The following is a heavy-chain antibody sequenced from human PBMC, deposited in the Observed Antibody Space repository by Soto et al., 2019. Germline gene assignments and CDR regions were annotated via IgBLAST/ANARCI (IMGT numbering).Heavy chain of an antibody. CDR1: GGTVCNFI. CDR2: IVPMLVTP. CDR3: APTGSYSYSITHYYGMEV. D-gene: IGHD3-16*02. Sequence: GASVXVAYRDSGGTVCNFIMKVLLQTPGQGLEWMWRIVPMLVTPTYAEKFKGRVRISATGSTRTTYMELTSLRSEDTAIYYPAPTGSYSYSITHYYGMEVWGQGPTVNVYS. J-gene: IGHJ6*01. V-gene: IGHV1-69*08.